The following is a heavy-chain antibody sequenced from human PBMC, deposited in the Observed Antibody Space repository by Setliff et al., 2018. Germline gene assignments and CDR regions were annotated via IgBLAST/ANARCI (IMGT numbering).Heavy chain of an antibody. Sequence: SETLSLTCAVYGGSFSGYYWSWIRQPPGKGLEWIGEINHSGSTNYNPSLKSRVTISVDTSKNQFSLKLSSVTAADTAVYYCARWGTWYYYMDVWGKGTTVTVSS. D-gene: IGHD3-16*01. CDR3: ARWGTWYYYMDV. V-gene: IGHV4-34*01. J-gene: IGHJ6*03. CDR2: INHSGST. CDR1: GGSFSGYY.